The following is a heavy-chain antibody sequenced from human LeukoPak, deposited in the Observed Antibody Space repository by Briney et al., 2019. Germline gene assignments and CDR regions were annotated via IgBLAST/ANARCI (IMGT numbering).Heavy chain of an antibody. CDR1: GFTFSSYW. V-gene: IGHV3-7*01. D-gene: IGHD6-13*01. CDR2: INGESEK. CDR3: ARGRIAAAGPYYYYYYGMDV. J-gene: IGHJ6*02. Sequence: QPGGSLRLSCAASGFTFSSYWMSWVRQAPGKGLECVANINGESEKRYVDSVKGRFTISRDNSKNTLYLQMNSLRAEDTAVYYCARGRIAAAGPYYYYYYGMDVWGQGTTVTVSS.